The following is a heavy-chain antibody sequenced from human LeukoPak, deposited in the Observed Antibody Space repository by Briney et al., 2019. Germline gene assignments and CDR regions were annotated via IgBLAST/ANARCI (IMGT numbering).Heavy chain of an antibody. CDR3: ARQGYSGYDPFDY. Sequence: GESLQISCKSSGYSFTSYWIAWVRQMPRKGLEWMGILYPGDSDTRYSPSFQGQVTISADRSITTAYLQWSSLKASDTAMYYCARQGYSGYDPFDYWGQGTLVTVSS. CDR1: GYSFTSYW. CDR2: LYPGDSDT. V-gene: IGHV5-51*01. J-gene: IGHJ4*02. D-gene: IGHD5-12*01.